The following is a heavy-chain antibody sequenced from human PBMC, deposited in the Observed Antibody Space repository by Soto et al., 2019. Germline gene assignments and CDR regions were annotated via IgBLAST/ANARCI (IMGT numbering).Heavy chain of an antibody. CDR2: INPNNGYA. V-gene: IGHV1-2*02. Sequence: ASVKVSWKASRYTFTSYYIHWVRQAPGQGLEWMGWINPNNGYAKYTQKFQGRVTVTRDTSITTAYLELTRLQSDDTAVYYCAKAKFDFWSGYWSPSLDFWGQGTLVTVSS. CDR3: AKAKFDFWSGYWSPSLDF. CDR1: RYTFTSYY. J-gene: IGHJ4*02. D-gene: IGHD3-3*01.